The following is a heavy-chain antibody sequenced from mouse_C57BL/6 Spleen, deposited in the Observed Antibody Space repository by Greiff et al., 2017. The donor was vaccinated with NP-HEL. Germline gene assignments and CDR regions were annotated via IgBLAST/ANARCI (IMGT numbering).Heavy chain of an antibody. CDR3: ARYPQLVWYCDV. D-gene: IGHD4-1*02. V-gene: IGHV7-3*01. Sequence: EVQLVESGGGLVQPGGSLSLSCAASGFTFTDYYMSWVRQPPGKALEWLGFIRNKANGYTTEYSASVKGRFTISRDNSQSILYLQMNALRAEDSATYYCARYPQLVWYCDVWGTGTTVTVSS. CDR1: GFTFTDYY. J-gene: IGHJ1*03. CDR2: IRNKANGYTT.